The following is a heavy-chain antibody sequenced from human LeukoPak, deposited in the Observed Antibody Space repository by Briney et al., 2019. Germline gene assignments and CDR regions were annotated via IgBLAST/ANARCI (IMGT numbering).Heavy chain of an antibody. CDR2: INPSGGST. V-gene: IGHV1-46*01. CDR3: ARVGAIMITFGGHYHFDY. CDR1: GYTFTSYY. D-gene: IGHD3-16*01. Sequence: ASVKVSCKASGYTFTSYYMHWVRQAPGQGLEWMGIINPSGGSTSYAQKFQGRVTMTRDTSTSTVYMELSSLRSEDTAVYYCARVGAIMITFGGHYHFDYWGQGTLVTVSS. J-gene: IGHJ4*02.